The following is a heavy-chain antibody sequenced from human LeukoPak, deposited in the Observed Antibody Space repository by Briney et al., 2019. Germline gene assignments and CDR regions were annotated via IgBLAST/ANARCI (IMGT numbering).Heavy chain of an antibody. V-gene: IGHV4-38-2*02. Sequence: PSETLSLTCTVSGYSISSGYFWGWIRQPPGKGLEWIGVYHVGTTDYNPSLKSRVTISVDRSKNQMSLKLSSVTAADTAVYYCARRYSTHDYDESYNWFDPWGQGTLVTVSS. J-gene: IGHJ5*02. CDR3: ARRYSTHDYDESYNWFDP. CDR1: GYSISSGYF. CDR2: VYHVGTT. D-gene: IGHD3-22*01.